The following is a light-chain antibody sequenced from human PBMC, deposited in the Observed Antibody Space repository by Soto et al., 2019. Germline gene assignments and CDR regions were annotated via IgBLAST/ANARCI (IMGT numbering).Light chain of an antibody. CDR3: SSYTRSSTWV. CDR1: SSDVGGYNY. CDR2: EVI. Sequence: QSVLTQPASVSGSPGQSITISCTGTSSDVGGYNYVSWYQQHPGKAPKVMIYEVIHRPSGVSNRFSGSKSGNTASLTISGLQAEDEADYYCSSYTRSSTWVFGGGTKLTVL. J-gene: IGLJ3*02. V-gene: IGLV2-14*01.